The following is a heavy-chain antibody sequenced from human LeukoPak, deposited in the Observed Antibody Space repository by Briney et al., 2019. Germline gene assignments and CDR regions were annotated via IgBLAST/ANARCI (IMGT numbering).Heavy chain of an antibody. J-gene: IGHJ4*02. CDR3: AKAPVTTCRGAFCYPFDY. CDR2: ISDTGNT. CDR1: GFTFGEYA. Sequence: PGRSLRLSCTASGFTFGEYAMSWVRQAPGKGLEWVSAISDTGNTYHADSVKGRFTISRDSSKNTLFLQMNRLRPEDAAVYYCAKAPVTTCRGAFCYPFDYWGLGTLVTVSS. D-gene: IGHD2-15*01. V-gene: IGHV3-23*01.